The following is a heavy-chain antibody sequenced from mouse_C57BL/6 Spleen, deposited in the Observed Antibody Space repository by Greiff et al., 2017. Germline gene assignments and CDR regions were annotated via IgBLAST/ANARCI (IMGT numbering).Heavy chain of an antibody. V-gene: IGHV1-80*01. CDR1: GYAFSSYW. D-gene: IGHD1-1*01. CDR3: ARDGTTVVEDYAMDY. CDR2: IYPGDGDT. J-gene: IGHJ4*01. Sequence: QVQLQQSGAELVKPGASVKISCKASGYAFSSYWMNWVKQRPGKGLEWIGQIYPGDGDTNYNGKFKGKATLTADKSSSTAYMQLSSLTSEDSAVYFCARDGTTVVEDYAMDYWGQGTSVTVSS.